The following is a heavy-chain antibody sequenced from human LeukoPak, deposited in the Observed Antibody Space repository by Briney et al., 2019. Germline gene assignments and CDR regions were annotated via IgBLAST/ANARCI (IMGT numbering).Heavy chain of an antibody. V-gene: IGHV3-9*03. CDR1: GFTFDNYA. CDR2: ISWNSGSI. CDR3: AKGGGGYSYYYYMDV. J-gene: IGHJ6*03. Sequence: GRSPRLSCAASGFTFDNYAMHWVRQAPGKGLEWVSGISWNSGSIGYADSVKGRFTISRDNAKNSLYLQMNSLRAEDMALYYCAKGGGGYSYYYYMDVWGKGTTVTVSS. D-gene: IGHD3-10*01.